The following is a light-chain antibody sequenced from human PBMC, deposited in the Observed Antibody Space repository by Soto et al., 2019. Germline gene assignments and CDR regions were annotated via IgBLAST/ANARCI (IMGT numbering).Light chain of an antibody. CDR3: QSYDSSLRAV. Sequence: QAVVTQPPSVSGAPGQRVTISCTGSSSNIGAGYDVHWYQQLPGTAPKLLIYGNSNRPSGVPDRFSGSKSGTSASLAITRLQAEDEADYYCQSYDSSLRAVFGGGTKVTVL. V-gene: IGLV1-40*01. CDR1: SSNIGAGYD. CDR2: GNS. J-gene: IGLJ3*02.